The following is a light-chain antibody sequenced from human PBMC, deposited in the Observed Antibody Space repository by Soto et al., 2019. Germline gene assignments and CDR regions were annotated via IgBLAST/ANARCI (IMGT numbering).Light chain of an antibody. CDR1: RSNIGSNT. CDR2: SNN. V-gene: IGLV1-44*01. Sequence: QSVLTQPPSASGTPGQRVTISCSGSRSNIGSNTVNWYQQLPGTAPKVLIYSNNQRASGVPDRFSGSRSGTSASLAISGLQSEDEADYYCAAWDGSLNGVLFGGGTKLTVL. J-gene: IGLJ2*01. CDR3: AAWDGSLNGVL.